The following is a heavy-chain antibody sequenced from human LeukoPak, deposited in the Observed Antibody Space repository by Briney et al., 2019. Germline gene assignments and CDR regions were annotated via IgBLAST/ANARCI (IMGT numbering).Heavy chain of an antibody. CDR3: AKVSYYYGSGSSYKDYFDF. J-gene: IGHJ4*02. CDR2: ISGSGGST. CDR1: GFTFSNYA. V-gene: IGHV3-23*01. D-gene: IGHD3-10*01. Sequence: GGSLRLSCAASGFTFSNYAMNWVRQAPGKGLEWVSAISGSGGSTYYADSVKGRFTISRDNSKNTLYLQMNSLRAEDTAVYYCAKVSYYYGSGSSYKDYFDFWGQGTLVTVSS.